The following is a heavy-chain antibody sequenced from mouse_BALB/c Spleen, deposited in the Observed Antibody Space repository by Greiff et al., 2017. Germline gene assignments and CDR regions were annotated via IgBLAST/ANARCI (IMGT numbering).Heavy chain of an antibody. CDR3: TRLYYYGRKAMDY. CDR2: IRLKSNNYAT. CDR1: GFTFSNYW. J-gene: IGHJ4*01. V-gene: IGHV6-6*02. Sequence: EVKLVESGGGLVQPGGSMKLSCVASGFTFSNYWMNWVRQSPEKGLEWVAEIRLKSNNYATHYAESVKGRFTISRDDSKSSVYLQMNNLRAEDTGIYYCTRLYYYGRKAMDYWGQGTSVTVSS. D-gene: IGHD1-1*01.